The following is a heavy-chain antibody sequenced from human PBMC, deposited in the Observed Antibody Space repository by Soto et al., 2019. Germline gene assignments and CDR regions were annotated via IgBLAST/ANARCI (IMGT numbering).Heavy chain of an antibody. CDR2: MNPNSGNT. Sequence: QVQLVQSGAEVKKPGASVKVSCKASGYTFTSYDINWVRQATGQGLEWTGWMNPNSGNTGYAQKFQGRVTMTRNTSISTAYRALSSMRSEDTAVYYCAREKTYYGMNVWGQGTTVTVSS. CDR1: GYTFTSYD. V-gene: IGHV1-8*01. J-gene: IGHJ6*02. CDR3: AREKTYYGMNV.